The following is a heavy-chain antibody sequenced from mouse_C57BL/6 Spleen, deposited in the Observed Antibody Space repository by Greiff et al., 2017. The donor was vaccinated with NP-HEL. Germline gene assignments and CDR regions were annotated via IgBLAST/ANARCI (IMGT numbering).Heavy chain of an antibody. CDR1: GFNIKDYY. CDR3: ARKEITTVVAPEDYFDY. Sequence: EVQLQQSGAELVKPGASVKLSCTASGFNIKDYYMHWVKQRTEQGLEWIGRIDPEDGETKYAPKFQGKATITADTSSNTAYLQLSSLTSEDTAVYYWARKEITTVVAPEDYFDYWGQSTTLTVSS. CDR2: IDPEDGET. V-gene: IGHV14-2*01. D-gene: IGHD1-1*01. J-gene: IGHJ2*01.